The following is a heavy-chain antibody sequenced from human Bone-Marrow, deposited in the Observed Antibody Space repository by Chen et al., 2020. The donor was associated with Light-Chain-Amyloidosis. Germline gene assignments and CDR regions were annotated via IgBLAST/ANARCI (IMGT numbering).Heavy chain of an antibody. J-gene: IGHJ4*02. CDR1: GFTFSSYG. CDR2: IRHDGSNK. V-gene: IGHV3-30*02. CDR3: AKAVARWLLLQPDY. Sequence: VQLVESGGGVVRPGGSLRRSCAASGFTFSSYGLHWVRQAPGKGLEWVAFIRHDGSNKYYADSVKGRFTISRDNSKNTLYLQMNSLRAEDTAVYFCAKAVARWLLLQPDYWGQGTLVTVSS. D-gene: IGHD5-12*01.